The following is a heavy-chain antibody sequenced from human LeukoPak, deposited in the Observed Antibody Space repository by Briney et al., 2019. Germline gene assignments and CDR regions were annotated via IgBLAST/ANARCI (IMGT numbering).Heavy chain of an antibody. CDR3: ARDSPDGSGYPEYYFDY. D-gene: IGHD3-22*01. J-gene: IGHJ4*02. V-gene: IGHV3-30*01. CDR1: GFTFSSYA. CDR2: ISYDGSNK. Sequence: GSLRLSCAASGFTFSSYAMQWVRPAPGKGLEWVAVISYDGSNKYYADSVKGRFTISRDNSKNTLYLQMNSLRAEDTAVYYCARDSPDGSGYPEYYFDYWGQGTLVTVSS.